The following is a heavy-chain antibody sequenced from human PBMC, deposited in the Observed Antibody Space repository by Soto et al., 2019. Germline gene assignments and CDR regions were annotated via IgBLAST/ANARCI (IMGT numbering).Heavy chain of an antibody. J-gene: IGHJ4*03. D-gene: IGHD2-2*01. Sequence: SETLSLTCNVSGGSISTFYWNWIRQPAGKGLEWIGRIYRSGHTNYNLSLESRVTMSIDPSKSQFSLTLGSMTAADTAVYYCARSPSTSSIGAFDFWGRGTKVTVSS. CDR1: GGSISTFY. V-gene: IGHV4-4*07. CDR3: ARSPSTSSIGAFDF. CDR2: IYRSGHT.